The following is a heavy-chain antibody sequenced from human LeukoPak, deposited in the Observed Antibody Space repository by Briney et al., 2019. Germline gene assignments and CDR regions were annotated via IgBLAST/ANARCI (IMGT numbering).Heavy chain of an antibody. Sequence: ASVKVSCKASGYTFTGYYMHWVRQAPGQGLEWMGWINPNSGGTNYAQKFQGRVTMTRDTSISTAYMDLSRLRSDDTAVYYCARVSYSSSFPMDVWGKGTTVTVSS. V-gene: IGHV1-2*02. CDR1: GYTFTGYY. CDR3: ARVSYSSSFPMDV. CDR2: INPNSGGT. J-gene: IGHJ6*03. D-gene: IGHD6-13*01.